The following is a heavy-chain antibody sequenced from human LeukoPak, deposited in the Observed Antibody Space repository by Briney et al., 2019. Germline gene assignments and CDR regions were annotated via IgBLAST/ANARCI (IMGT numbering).Heavy chain of an antibody. CDR1: GYSISSGYY. V-gene: IGHV4-38-2*02. CDR3: ARDRGTFDY. CDR2: IYHSGST. Sequence: PSETLSLTCTVSGYSISSGYYWGWIRQPPGKGLEWIGSIYHSGSTYYNPSLKSRVTISVDTSKNQFSLKLSSVTAADTAVYYCARDRGTFDYWGQGTLVTVSS. D-gene: IGHD5-24*01. J-gene: IGHJ4*02.